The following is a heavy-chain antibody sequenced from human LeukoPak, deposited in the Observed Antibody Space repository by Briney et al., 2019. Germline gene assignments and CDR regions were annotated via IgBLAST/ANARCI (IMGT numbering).Heavy chain of an antibody. D-gene: IGHD2-2*01. CDR2: ISAYNGST. CDR1: GYTFTSYG. CDR3: ARSPIVVVPAAIGWFDP. V-gene: IGHV1-18*01. Sequence: WASVKVSCKASGYTFTSYGISWVRQAPGQGLEWMGWISAYNGSTNYAQKLQGRVTMTTDTSTSTAYMELRSLRSDDTAVYYCARSPIVVVPAAIGWFDPWGQGTLVTVSS. J-gene: IGHJ5*02.